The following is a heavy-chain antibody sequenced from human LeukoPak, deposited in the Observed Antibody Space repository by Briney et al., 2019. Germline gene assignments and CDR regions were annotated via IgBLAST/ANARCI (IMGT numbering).Heavy chain of an antibody. Sequence: GRCLRLSCAASGVTSCSYAMHWGRQAPREGLEGVAVISYDGSNKYYADCVNDRFTISRDNSKNTLYLQMNSLRAEDTAVYYCARDHHISSWTMYYYYYGMDVWGKGTTVTVPS. CDR1: GVTSCSYA. V-gene: IGHV3-30*04. J-gene: IGHJ6*04. D-gene: IGHD6-13*01. CDR2: ISYDGSNK. CDR3: ARDHHISSWTMYYYYYGMDV.